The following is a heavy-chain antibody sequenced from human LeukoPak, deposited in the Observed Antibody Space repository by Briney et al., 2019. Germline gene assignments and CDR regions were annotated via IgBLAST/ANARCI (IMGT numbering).Heavy chain of an antibody. V-gene: IGHV3-30*04. Sequence: GGSLRLSCAASGFTFSSYAMHWVRQAPGKGLEWVAVISYDGSNKYYADSVKGRFTISRDNSKNTLYLQMNSLRAEDTAVYYCARDPTSLDWEDDAFDIWGQGTMVTVSS. CDR3: ARDPTSLDWEDDAFDI. CDR1: GFTFSSYA. D-gene: IGHD3/OR15-3a*01. CDR2: ISYDGSNK. J-gene: IGHJ3*02.